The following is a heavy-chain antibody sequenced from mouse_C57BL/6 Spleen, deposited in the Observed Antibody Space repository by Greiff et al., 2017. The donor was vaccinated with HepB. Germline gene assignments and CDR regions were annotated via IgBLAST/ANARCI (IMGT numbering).Heavy chain of an antibody. D-gene: IGHD1-3*01. V-gene: IGHV1-52*01. CDR1: GYTFTSYW. CDR2: IDPSDSET. Sequence: VQLQQPGAELVRPGSSVKLSCKASGYTFTSYWMHWVKQRPIQGLEWIGNIDPSDSETHYNQKFKDKATLTVGKSSSTAYMQLSSLTSEDSAVYYCARGDPLYRFAYWGQGTLVTVSA. J-gene: IGHJ3*01. CDR3: ARGDPLYRFAY.